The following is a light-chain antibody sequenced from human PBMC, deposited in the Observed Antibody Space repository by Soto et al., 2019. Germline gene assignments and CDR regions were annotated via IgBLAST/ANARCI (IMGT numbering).Light chain of an antibody. CDR3: QQYGDSTGWT. Sequence: EIVLTQSPGTVSLSPGERATLSCRASQSVSSRQVAWYHHRAGQAPRLLIYGASSRATGIPDRFSGSGSGTDFTLTISRLEPEDFAVYYCQQYGDSTGWTFGQGTKVDIK. CDR1: QSVSSRQ. V-gene: IGKV3-20*01. CDR2: GAS. J-gene: IGKJ1*01.